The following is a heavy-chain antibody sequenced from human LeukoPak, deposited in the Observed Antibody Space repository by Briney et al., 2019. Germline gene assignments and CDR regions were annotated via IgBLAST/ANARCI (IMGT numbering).Heavy chain of an antibody. J-gene: IGHJ6*03. CDR3: AREGYYYGSGSMSYMDV. V-gene: IGHV4-61*02. CDR2: IYTSGST. Sequence: PSETLSLTCTVSGYSINSGYFWGWIRQPAGKGLEWIGRIYTSGSTNYNPSLKSRVTISVDTSKNQFSLNLSTVTAADTAVYYCAREGYYYGSGSMSYMDVWGKGTTVTTSS. CDR1: GYSINSGYF. D-gene: IGHD3-10*01.